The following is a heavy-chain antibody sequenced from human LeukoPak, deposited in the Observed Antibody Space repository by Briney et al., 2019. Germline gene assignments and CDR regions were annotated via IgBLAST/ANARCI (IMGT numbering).Heavy chain of an antibody. J-gene: IGHJ4*02. V-gene: IGHV3-74*01. CDR1: GFTFSNYW. CDR3: ARVKTTVTTLDY. CDR2: INNDGSST. Sequence: GGSLRLSCGASGFTFSNYWMHWVRQAPGKGLMWVSRINNDGSSTTYADSVKGRFTISRDNAKNTLYLQMNSLRAEDTALYYCARVKTTVTTLDYWGQGTLVTVSS. D-gene: IGHD4-17*01.